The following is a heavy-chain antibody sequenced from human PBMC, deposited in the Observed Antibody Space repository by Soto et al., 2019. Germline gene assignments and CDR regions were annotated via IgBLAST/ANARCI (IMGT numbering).Heavy chain of an antibody. CDR1: GYTFSGFY. J-gene: IGHJ4*02. D-gene: IGHD6-19*01. V-gene: IGHV1-2*02. CDR3: ASAAVTGTAGLDF. CDR2: INPNSGGT. Sequence: ASVKVSCKASGYTFSGFYMHWVRQAPGQGLEWMGWINPNSGGTKSAEKFQGRVTTTRDTSISTAYMELSRLTSDDTAVYYCASAAVTGTAGLDFWGQGTQVTVSS.